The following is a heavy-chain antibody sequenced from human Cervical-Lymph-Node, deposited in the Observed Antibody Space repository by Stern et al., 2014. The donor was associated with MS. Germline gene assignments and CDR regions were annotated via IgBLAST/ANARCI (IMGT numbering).Heavy chain of an antibody. Sequence: VQLEQSGGGLVKPGGSLRLSCTASGFTFNNDWMPWVRQAPGQGLEWVGRIKSTSDGWTTDYAAPVKGRFSISTDYSKTPVYLHMNSLKTEDTAVYYCTHSGFLWCGVEYWGQGTLVTVSS. CDR2: IKSTSDGWTT. V-gene: IGHV3-15*01. CDR1: GFTFNNDW. J-gene: IGHJ4*02. CDR3: THSGFLWCGVEY. D-gene: IGHD3-10*01.